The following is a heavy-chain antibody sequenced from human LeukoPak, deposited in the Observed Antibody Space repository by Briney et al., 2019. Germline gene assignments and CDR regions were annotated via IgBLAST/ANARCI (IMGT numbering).Heavy chain of an antibody. CDR3: ARVGVGSWYYFDY. Sequence: KPGGSLRLSCAASGFTFSDYQMSWIRQAPGKGLEWVSYISSSSSYTKYADSVKGRFTISRDNAKNSLYLQMNSLRAEDTAVYYCARVGVGSWYYFDYWGQGTLVTVSS. CDR1: GFTFSDYQ. V-gene: IGHV3-11*05. CDR2: ISSSSSYT. D-gene: IGHD6-13*01. J-gene: IGHJ4*02.